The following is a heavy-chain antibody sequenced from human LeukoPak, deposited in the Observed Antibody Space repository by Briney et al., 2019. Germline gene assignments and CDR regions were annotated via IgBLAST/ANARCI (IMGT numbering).Heavy chain of an antibody. D-gene: IGHD2-2*02. CDR2: INHSGST. V-gene: IGHV4-34*01. CDR1: GGSFSGYY. CDR3: ARGAGDQLLYGWFDP. Sequence: PSETLSLTCAVYGGSFSGYYWSWIRQPPGKGLEWIGEINHSGSTNYNPSLKSRVTISVDRSKNQFSLKLSSVTAADTAVYYCARGAGDQLLYGWFDPWGQGTLVTVSS. J-gene: IGHJ5*02.